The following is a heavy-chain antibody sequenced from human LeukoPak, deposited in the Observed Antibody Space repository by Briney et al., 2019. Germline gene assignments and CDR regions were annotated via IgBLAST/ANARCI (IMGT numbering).Heavy chain of an antibody. J-gene: IGHJ5*02. CDR2: IYPGDSDT. CDR3: ARLIVGSSSTGWFDP. V-gene: IGHV5-51*01. Sequence: GESLKISCQSFGYTFTSYWIGWVRQMPGKGLQWMGIIYPGDSDTTYSPSFQGQVTISADKSISTAYLQWSSLKASDTAIYYCARLIVGSSSTGWFDPWGQGTLVTVSS. CDR1: GYTFTSYW. D-gene: IGHD6-6*01.